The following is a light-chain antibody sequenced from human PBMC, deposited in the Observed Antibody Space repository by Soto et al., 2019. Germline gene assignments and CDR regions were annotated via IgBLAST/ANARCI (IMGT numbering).Light chain of an antibody. CDR3: QQYNDWPLS. Sequence: EIVMTQSPATLSVSPGERATLSCRASQSVSSNLAWYQQQPGQAPRLLIYGASTRATGIPARFSGSGSGTEFTLTISSLQPEDFAVYYCQQYNDWPLSFGGGTKVDIK. J-gene: IGKJ4*01. V-gene: IGKV3-15*01. CDR1: QSVSSN. CDR2: GAS.